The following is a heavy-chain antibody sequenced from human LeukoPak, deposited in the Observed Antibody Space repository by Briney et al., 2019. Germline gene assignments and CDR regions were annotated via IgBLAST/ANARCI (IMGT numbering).Heavy chain of an antibody. CDR3: ARDNGDYHFDF. J-gene: IGHJ4*02. D-gene: IGHD4-17*01. V-gene: IGHV3-30*04. CDR1: GSTLSSYA. CDR2: ISYNGXXX. Sequence: GRSLRLSCAASGSTLSSYAVHWVRQAPGKGXXXXAIISYNGXXXXXXXXXXXXXTISXXDSKNTLYLXMNSLRTEDTAVYYCARDNGDYHFDFWGQGTLVTVSS.